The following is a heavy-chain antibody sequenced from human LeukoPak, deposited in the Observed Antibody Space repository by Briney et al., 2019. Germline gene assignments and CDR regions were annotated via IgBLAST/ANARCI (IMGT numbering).Heavy chain of an antibody. CDR3: ARHRGGPDSAFDY. CDR1: GFTVNFNY. V-gene: IGHV3-53*01. Sequence: GGSLRLSCAASGFTVNFNYMSWVRQAPGKGLEGVSGIYSGGTTHYADSVQGRFTISRDNLKNTLYLEMSSLRAEDTAVYYCARHRGGPDSAFDYWGQGTLVTVSS. CDR2: IYSGGTT. J-gene: IGHJ4*02. D-gene: IGHD3-16*01.